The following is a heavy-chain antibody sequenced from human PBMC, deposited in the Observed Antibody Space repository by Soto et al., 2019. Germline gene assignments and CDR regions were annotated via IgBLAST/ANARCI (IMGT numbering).Heavy chain of an antibody. V-gene: IGHV4-59*12. J-gene: IGHJ5*02. Sequence: SETLSLTCTVGSISTYYWNWIRQPPGKGLEWIGYIYYIGSTNYNPSLKSRVTMSVDTSKNQFSLKLSSVTAADTAVYYCAREPDRWGQGTLVTVSS. CDR3: AREPDR. CDR2: IYYIGST. CDR1: SISTYY.